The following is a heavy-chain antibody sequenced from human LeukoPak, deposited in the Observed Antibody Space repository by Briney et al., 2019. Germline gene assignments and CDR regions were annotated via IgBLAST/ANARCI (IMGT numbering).Heavy chain of an antibody. CDR1: GYTLTELS. CDR2: FDPEDGER. CDR3: ATDPPRNIVGATPRAFDI. D-gene: IGHD1-26*01. J-gene: IGHJ3*02. V-gene: IGHV1-24*01. Sequence: ASVKVSCKVSGYTLTELSMHWVRQAPGKGLEWMGGFDPEDGERTYAQKFQGRVTMTEDTSTDTAYMELSSLRSEDTAVYYCATDPPRNIVGATPRAFDIWGQGTMVTVSS.